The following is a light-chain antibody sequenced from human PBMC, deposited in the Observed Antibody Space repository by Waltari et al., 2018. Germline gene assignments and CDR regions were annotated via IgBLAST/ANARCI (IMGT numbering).Light chain of an antibody. CDR3: NSYAGGDILYV. V-gene: IGLV2-8*01. CDR2: DVR. CDR1: SSDVGAYNF. J-gene: IGLJ1*01. Sequence: QSALTQPPSASGSPGQSITISCTGTSSDVGAYNFVSWYQQHPGKAPKLIIFDVRKRPSGFPDRFSGSKSGNTASLTVSGLQAEDEADYYCNSYAGGDILYVFGTGTRVTVL.